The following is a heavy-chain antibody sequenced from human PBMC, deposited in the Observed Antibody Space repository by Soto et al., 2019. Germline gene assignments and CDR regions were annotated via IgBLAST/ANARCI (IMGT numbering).Heavy chain of an antibody. CDR2: IDPSDSYT. D-gene: IGHD3-9*01. CDR3: ARHRRYFDWLLFPDGMDV. J-gene: IGHJ6*02. CDR1: GYSFTSYW. V-gene: IGHV5-10-1*01. Sequence: PVASLKLSCKGSGYSFTSYWISWVRQMPGKGLEWMGRIDPSDSYTNYSPSFQGHVTISADKSISTAYLQWSSLKASDTAMYYCARHRRYFDWLLFPDGMDVWGQGTTVTVSS.